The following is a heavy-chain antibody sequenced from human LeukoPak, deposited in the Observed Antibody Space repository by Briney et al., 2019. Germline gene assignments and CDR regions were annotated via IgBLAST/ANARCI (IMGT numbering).Heavy chain of an antibody. CDR1: GGTFSSYA. V-gene: IGHV1-69*05. CDR3: ARAHIAPKTAVAFDI. D-gene: IGHD6-13*01. Sequence: SVKVSCKASGGTFSSYAISWVRQAPGQGLEWMGGIIPIFGTANYAQKFQGRVTITTDESTSTAYMELSSLRSEGTAVYYCARAHIAPKTAVAFDIWGQGTMVTVSS. J-gene: IGHJ3*02. CDR2: IIPIFGTA.